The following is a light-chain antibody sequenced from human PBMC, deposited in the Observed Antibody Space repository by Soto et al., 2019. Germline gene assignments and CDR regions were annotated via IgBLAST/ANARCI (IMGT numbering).Light chain of an antibody. CDR1: QDITYH. CDR2: DSA. Sequence: DIEMTQSPSSLSASVGDRVTVTCQASQDITYHLNWYQQKPGKAPKLLIYDSANLETGVPSRFSGSGSGTDFTFAISSLQAEDIATDYCQQYDSFPTFGQGTKLEIK. CDR3: QQYDSFPT. V-gene: IGKV1-33*01. J-gene: IGKJ2*01.